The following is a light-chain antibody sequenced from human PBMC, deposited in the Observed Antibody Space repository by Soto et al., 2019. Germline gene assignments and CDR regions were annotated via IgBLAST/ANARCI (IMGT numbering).Light chain of an antibody. CDR1: QSVSTN. CDR2: GAS. CDR3: QQYNLWPWT. Sequence: DIVMTQSPATLSMSPGERATLSCRASQSVSTNLAWYQRKPGQAPRLLIHGASTRATGVPARFSGTGSGTEFALTISSLQSEDLAVYYCQQYNLWPWTFGQGTKVEIK. V-gene: IGKV3-15*01. J-gene: IGKJ1*01.